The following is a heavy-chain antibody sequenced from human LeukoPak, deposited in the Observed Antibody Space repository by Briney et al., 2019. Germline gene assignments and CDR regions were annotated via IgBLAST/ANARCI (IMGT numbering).Heavy chain of an antibody. CDR3: ARDIYGDYGESYNWFDP. V-gene: IGHV4-31*03. D-gene: IGHD4-17*01. Sequence: SETLSLTCTVSGGSISSGGHYWSWIRQHPGKGLEWIGYIYYSGCTYYNPSLKSRVTISVDTSKNQFSLKLSSVTAADTAVYYCARDIYGDYGESYNWFDPWGQGTLVTVSS. CDR2: IYYSGCT. CDR1: GGSISSGGHY. J-gene: IGHJ5*02.